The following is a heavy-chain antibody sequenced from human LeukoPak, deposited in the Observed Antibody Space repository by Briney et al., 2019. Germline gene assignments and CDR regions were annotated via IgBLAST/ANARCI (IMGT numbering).Heavy chain of an antibody. CDR2: ISAYNGDT. J-gene: IGHJ5*02. D-gene: IGHD2-2*02. CDR3: ARDGLSYTNPNNWFDP. Sequence: GASVKVSCKASGYPFTSYYINWVRQPPGQGLEWMGWISAYNGDTNYAQNLQGRVTMTTDTSTDTAYMELRSLRSDDTAVYYCARDGLSYTNPNNWFDPWGQGTLVTVSS. CDR1: GYPFTSYY. V-gene: IGHV1-18*01.